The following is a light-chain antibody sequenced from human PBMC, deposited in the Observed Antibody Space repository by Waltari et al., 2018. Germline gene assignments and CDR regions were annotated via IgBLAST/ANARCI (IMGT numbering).Light chain of an antibody. CDR1: QRINNDY. Sequence: EIVLTQSPGTLSLSPGERATLSCRASQRINNDYLAWYQQKPGQAPRLVIHGASSRATGIPDRFSGSGSGTDFTLTISRLEPEDFAVYYCQQYGNSPPWTFGPGTKVEMK. CDR2: GAS. V-gene: IGKV3-20*01. J-gene: IGKJ1*01. CDR3: QQYGNSPPWT.